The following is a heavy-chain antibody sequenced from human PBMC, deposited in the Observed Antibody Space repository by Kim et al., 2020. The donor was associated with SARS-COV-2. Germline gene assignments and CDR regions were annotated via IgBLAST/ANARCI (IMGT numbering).Heavy chain of an antibody. D-gene: IGHD4-4*01. V-gene: IGHV3-30*18. CDR2: ISYDGSNK. CDR3: AKAPYSNYDEVGYYYYM. Sequence: GGSLRLSCAASGFTFSSYGMHWVRQAPGKGLEWVAVISYDGSNKYYADSVKGRFTISRDNSKNTLYLQMNSLRAEDTAVYYCAKAPYSNYDEVGYYYYM. CDR1: GFTFSSYG. J-gene: IGHJ6*03.